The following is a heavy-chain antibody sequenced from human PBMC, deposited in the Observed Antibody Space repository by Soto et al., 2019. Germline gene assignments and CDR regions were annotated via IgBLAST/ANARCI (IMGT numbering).Heavy chain of an antibody. V-gene: IGHV4-59*01. CDR3: ARVTGVAEVDTAMVSATYYYYYYLDV. D-gene: IGHD5-18*01. Sequence: QVQLQESGPGLVKPSETLSLTCTVSGGSISSYYWSWIRQPARTGMECIGYIYYSGSPNYKPSLNTRADKPPDTSQNHFSLKLSSVTAEDTAVYSCARVTGVAEVDTAMVSATYYYYYYLDVWGKGTTGTVAS. CDR2: IYYSGSP. J-gene: IGHJ6*03. CDR1: GGSISSYY.